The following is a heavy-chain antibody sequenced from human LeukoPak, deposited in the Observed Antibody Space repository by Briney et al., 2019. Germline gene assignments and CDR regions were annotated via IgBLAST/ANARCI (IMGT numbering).Heavy chain of an antibody. Sequence: PSETLSLTCTVDGGSLSGYYWSCIRQPPGKGLEWIGEINPTGSTNYNPSLKSRVTISADTSKSQFSLELSSVTAADTAVFYCARALSTVTTYFDSWGQGTLVTVSS. D-gene: IGHD4-17*01. CDR1: GGSLSGYY. J-gene: IGHJ4*02. V-gene: IGHV4-34*01. CDR2: INPTGST. CDR3: ARALSTVTTYFDS.